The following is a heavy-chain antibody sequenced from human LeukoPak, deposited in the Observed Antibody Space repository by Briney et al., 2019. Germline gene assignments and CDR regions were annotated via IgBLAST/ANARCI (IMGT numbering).Heavy chain of an antibody. CDR2: ISGSGGST. CDR3: AKEGPKAAAGLSWFDP. J-gene: IGHJ5*02. CDR1: GFTFSSYA. V-gene: IGHV3-23*01. D-gene: IGHD6-13*01. Sequence: PGGSLRLSCAASGFTFSSYAMSWVRQAPGKGLEWVSAISGSGGSTYYTDSVKGQFTISRDNSKNTLYLQMNSLRAEDTAVYYCAKEGPKAAAGLSWFDPWGQGTLVTVSS.